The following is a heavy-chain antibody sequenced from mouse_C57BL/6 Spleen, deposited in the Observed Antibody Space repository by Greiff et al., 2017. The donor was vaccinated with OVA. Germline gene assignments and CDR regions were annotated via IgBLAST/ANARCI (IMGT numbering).Heavy chain of an antibody. D-gene: IGHD2-3*01. CDR3: ARHDGYYDAMDY. J-gene: IGHJ4*01. CDR2: IWSDGST. CDR1: GFSLTSYG. Sequence: QVQLKESGPGLVAPSQSLSITCTVSGFSLTSYGVHWVRQPPGKGLEWLVVIWSDGSTTYNSALKSRLSISKDTSKSQVFLKMNSLQTDDTAMYYCARHDGYYDAMDYWGQGTSVTVSS. V-gene: IGHV2-6-1*01.